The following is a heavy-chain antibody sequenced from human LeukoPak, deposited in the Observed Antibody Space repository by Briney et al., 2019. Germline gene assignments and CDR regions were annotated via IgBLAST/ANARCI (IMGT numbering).Heavy chain of an antibody. Sequence: ASVKVSCKASGGTFSSYAISWVRQAPGQGLEWMGGIIPIFGTANYAQKFQGRVTITADESTSTAYMELSSLRSDDTAVYYCARGSNVDTAIDYWGQGTLVTVSS. V-gene: IGHV1-69*13. CDR1: GGTFSSYA. CDR2: IIPIFGTA. D-gene: IGHD5-18*01. J-gene: IGHJ4*02. CDR3: ARGSNVDTAIDY.